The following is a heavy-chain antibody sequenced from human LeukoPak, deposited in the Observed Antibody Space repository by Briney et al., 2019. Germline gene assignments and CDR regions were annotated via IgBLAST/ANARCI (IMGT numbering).Heavy chain of an antibody. CDR3: AREGYDYVWGSYRYSLDN. J-gene: IGHJ4*02. CDR2: INPNSGGT. D-gene: IGHD3-16*02. CDR1: GHSFTGYY. V-gene: IGHV1-2*02. Sequence: ASVKVSCKASGHSFTGYYMHCVRQAPGQGLGWMGWINPNSGGTTYAQEFQGRVTMTRDTSVRTAYMELMRLRSDDTAVYYCAREGYDYVWGSYRYSLDNWGQGTLVTVSS.